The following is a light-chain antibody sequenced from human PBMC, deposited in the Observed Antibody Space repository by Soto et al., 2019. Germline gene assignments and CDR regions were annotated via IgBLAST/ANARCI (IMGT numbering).Light chain of an antibody. CDR1: QSVSSY. Sequence: EIVLTQSAAPLSLSPVERATLSCMASQSVSSYLAWYQQKPGQAPRLLIYDASNRATGIPARFSGSGSGTDFTLTISSLEPEDVAVYYCQQRSNWPITLCQGTRLEI. CDR2: DAS. CDR3: QQRSNWPIT. V-gene: IGKV3-11*01. J-gene: IGKJ5*01.